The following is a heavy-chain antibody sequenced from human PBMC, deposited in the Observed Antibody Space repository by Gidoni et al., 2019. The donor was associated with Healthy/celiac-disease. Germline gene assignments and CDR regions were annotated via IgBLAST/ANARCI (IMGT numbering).Heavy chain of an antibody. CDR1: GFTFSSYA. V-gene: IGHV3-23*01. CDR3: ANRLEGAQARPFDY. D-gene: IGHD6-6*01. J-gene: IGHJ4*02. Sequence: EVQLLESGGGLVQPGGSLRLSCAASGFTFSSYAMSWVRQAPGKGREWVSAISGSGGSTYYADSVKGRFTISRDNSKNTLYLQMNSLRAEDTAVYYCANRLEGAQARPFDYWGQGTLVTVSS. CDR2: ISGSGGST.